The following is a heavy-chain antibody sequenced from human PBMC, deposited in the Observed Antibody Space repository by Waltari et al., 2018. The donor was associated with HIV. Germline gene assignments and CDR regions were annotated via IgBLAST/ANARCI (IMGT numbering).Heavy chain of an antibody. V-gene: IGHV1-2*02. CDR1: GYPFTGYL. Sequence: QVQLVQSGAEVKKPGASVKVSCKASGYPFTGYLITLVRQAPGQGLEWMGWINPNSGGTNYAQNFQGRVTMTRDTSISTAYMELSRLRSDDTAVYYWATPSYDSSGYYSAGSEFDYWGQGTLVTVSS. D-gene: IGHD3-22*01. J-gene: IGHJ4*02. CDR3: ATPSYDSSGYYSAGSEFDY. CDR2: INPNSGGT.